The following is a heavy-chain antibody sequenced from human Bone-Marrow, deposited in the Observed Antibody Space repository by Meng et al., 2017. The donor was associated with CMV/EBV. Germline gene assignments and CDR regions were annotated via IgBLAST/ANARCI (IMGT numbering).Heavy chain of an antibody. CDR2: ISSSSRYI. Sequence: GESLKISCTASGFTFSSYSMNWVRQAPGKGLEWVSSISSSSRYIYYADSVKGRLTISRDNAKNSLYLQMNRLRDEDTAVYYCARDTVDMVRGELPDYWVQGTRVTGSS. CDR1: GFTFSSYS. D-gene: IGHD3-10*01. V-gene: IGHV3-21*01. J-gene: IGHJ4*02. CDR3: ARDTVDMVRGELPDY.